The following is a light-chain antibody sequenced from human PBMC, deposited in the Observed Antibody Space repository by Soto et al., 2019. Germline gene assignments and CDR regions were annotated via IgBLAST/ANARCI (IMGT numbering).Light chain of an antibody. CDR1: QSVSSSY. J-gene: IGKJ5*01. Sequence: EIVLTQSPGTLSLSPGEGATLSCRASQSVSSSYIAWYQQRPGQTPSLLIYGASTRATGIPDRFSGSASRTHFTLTISRLEPGDFAVYYCQHFGGTTFTFGQGTRLEIK. CDR3: QHFGGTTFT. V-gene: IGKV3-20*01. CDR2: GAS.